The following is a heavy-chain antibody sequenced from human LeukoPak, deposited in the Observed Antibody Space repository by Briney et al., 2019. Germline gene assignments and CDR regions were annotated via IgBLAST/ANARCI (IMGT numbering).Heavy chain of an antibody. Sequence: PSETLSLTCAVYGGSFSGYYWSWIRQPPGKGLEWLGEIYHSGSTNYNPSLKSRVIISVDTSKNQFSLKLSSVTAADTAVYYCARVGYVGVVPAADNWFDPWGQGTRVTVSS. J-gene: IGHJ5*02. V-gene: IGHV4-34*01. CDR2: IYHSGST. CDR3: ARVGYVGVVPAADNWFDP. D-gene: IGHD2-2*01. CDR1: GGSFSGYY.